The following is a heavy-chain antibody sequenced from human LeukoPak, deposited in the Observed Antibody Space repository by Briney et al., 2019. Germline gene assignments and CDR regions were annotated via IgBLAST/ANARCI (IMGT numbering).Heavy chain of an antibody. V-gene: IGHV4-39*01. CDR1: GGSISSNSYY. J-gene: IGHJ6*02. D-gene: IGHD5-12*01. CDR3: VRGERLRLRIYGMDV. Sequence: SETLSLTCTVSGGSISSNSYYWGWIRQPPGKGLEWIGSIYYSGSTYYNPSLKSRVTISVDTSKNQFSLKLSSVTAADTAVYYCVRGERLRLRIYGMDVWGQGTTVTVSS. CDR2: IYYSGST.